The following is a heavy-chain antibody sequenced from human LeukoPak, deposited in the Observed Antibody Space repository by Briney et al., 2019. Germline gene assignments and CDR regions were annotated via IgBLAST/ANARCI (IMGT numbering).Heavy chain of an antibody. V-gene: IGHV3-21*01. CDR1: GFTFSTYG. D-gene: IGHD5-12*01. Sequence: GGSLRLSCAASGFTFSTYGMIWVRQAPGKGLQWVSSIGRSGSDIYYVDSLKGRFSISRDDAKNSLYLQMGRLRAEDTAVYYCARDSGYEIDIDYWGQGTLVTVSS. CDR3: ARDSGYEIDIDY. CDR2: IGRSGSDI. J-gene: IGHJ4*02.